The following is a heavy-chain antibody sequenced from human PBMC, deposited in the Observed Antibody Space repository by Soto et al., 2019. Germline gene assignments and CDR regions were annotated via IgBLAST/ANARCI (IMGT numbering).Heavy chain of an antibody. CDR2: ISSSSSTI. V-gene: IGHV3-48*02. CDR1: GFTFSSYS. Sequence: PGGSLRLSCAASGFTFSSYSMNWVRQAPGKGLEWVSYISSSSSTIYYADSVKGRFTISRDNAKNSLYLQMNSLRDEDTAVYYCARGPLSSGWQHNWFDPWGQGTLVTVSS. J-gene: IGHJ5*02. D-gene: IGHD6-19*01. CDR3: ARGPLSSGWQHNWFDP.